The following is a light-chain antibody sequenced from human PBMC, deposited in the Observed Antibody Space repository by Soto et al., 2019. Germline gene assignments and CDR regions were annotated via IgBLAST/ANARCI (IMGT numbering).Light chain of an antibody. Sequence: DIQMTQSPSTLSASVGDRVIITCRASLSISSWLAWYQQKPGKAPNLLIYRASTLKSGIPSRFSGSGSGTEFTLTISSLQPDDFATYYCQQYDRASWTFGQGTKVEIK. CDR2: RAS. V-gene: IGKV1-5*03. CDR1: LSISSW. CDR3: QQYDRASWT. J-gene: IGKJ1*01.